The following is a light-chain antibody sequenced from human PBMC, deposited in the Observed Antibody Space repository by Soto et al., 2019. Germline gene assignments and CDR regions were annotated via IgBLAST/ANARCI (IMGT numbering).Light chain of an antibody. V-gene: IGLV2-11*01. CDR1: SSDVGAYNY. CDR2: DVS. CDR3: CSYAGSYNFFD. Sequence: QSVLTQPRSVSGSPGQSVTISCTGSSSDVGAYNYVSWYQQQPGKAPKLMIYDVSIRPSGVTDRFSGSKSGNTASLTISGLQADDDGDYYCCSYAGSYNFFDFGTGTKVTVL. J-gene: IGLJ1*01.